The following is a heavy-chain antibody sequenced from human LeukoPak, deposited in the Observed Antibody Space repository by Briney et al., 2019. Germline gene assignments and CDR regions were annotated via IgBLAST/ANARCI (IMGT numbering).Heavy chain of an antibody. Sequence: SETLSLTCTVSGGSISSGSYYWSWIRQPAGKGLEWIGRIYTSGSTNYNPSLKSRVAISVDTSKNQFSLKLSSVTAADTAVYYCARDTEDTAPIYYYYMDVWGKGTTVTVSS. V-gene: IGHV4-61*02. CDR1: GGSISSGSYY. CDR2: IYTSGST. D-gene: IGHD5-18*01. J-gene: IGHJ6*03. CDR3: ARDTEDTAPIYYYYMDV.